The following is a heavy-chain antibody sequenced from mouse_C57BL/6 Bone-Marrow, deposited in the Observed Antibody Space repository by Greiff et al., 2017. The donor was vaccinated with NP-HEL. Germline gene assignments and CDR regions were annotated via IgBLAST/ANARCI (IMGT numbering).Heavy chain of an antibody. J-gene: IGHJ2*01. Sequence: EVKLMESGEGLVKPGGSLKLSCAASGFTFSSYAMSWVRQTPEKRLEWVAYISSGGDYIYYADTVKGRFTISRDNARNTLYLQMSSLKSEDTAMYYCTRGYYYYGSDYWGQGTTLTVSS. CDR2: ISSGGDYI. D-gene: IGHD1-1*01. CDR3: TRGYYYYGSDY. V-gene: IGHV5-9-1*02. CDR1: GFTFSSYA.